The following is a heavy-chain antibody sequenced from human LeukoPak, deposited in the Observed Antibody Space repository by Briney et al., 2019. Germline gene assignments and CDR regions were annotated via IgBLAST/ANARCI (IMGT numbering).Heavy chain of an antibody. Sequence: GGSLRLSCAASGFTFSSYWMSWVRQAPGKGLEWVSVISSNGGSTYYADSVKGRFTISRDNSRNTLYLQMNSLRVEDTAVYYCAKDASWYGRNYFDYWGQGILVTVSS. CDR3: AKDASWYGRNYFDY. J-gene: IGHJ4*02. D-gene: IGHD6-13*01. CDR2: ISSNGGST. V-gene: IGHV3-23*01. CDR1: GFTFSSYW.